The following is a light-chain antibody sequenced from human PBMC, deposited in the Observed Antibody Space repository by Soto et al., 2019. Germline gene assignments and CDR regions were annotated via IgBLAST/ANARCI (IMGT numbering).Light chain of an antibody. CDR3: QQFNSYPRT. J-gene: IGKJ3*01. V-gene: IGKV1-13*02. CDR2: DAS. Sequence: AIQLTQSPSSLSASVGDRVTITCRASQGINSALAWYQQKPGKAPKLLIYDASSLESGVPSRFSGSGSGTDFTLTISSLQPEDFATYYWQQFNSYPRTFGPGTKVDIK. CDR1: QGINSA.